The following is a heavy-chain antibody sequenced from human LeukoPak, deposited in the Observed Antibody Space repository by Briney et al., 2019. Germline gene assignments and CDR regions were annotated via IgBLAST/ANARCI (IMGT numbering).Heavy chain of an antibody. CDR3: ARHSPLDWVYYYYMDV. CDR1: GGSISSSSYY. CDR2: IYYSGST. Sequence: SETLSLTCTVSGGSISSSSYYWGWIRQSPRKGREWIGSIYYSGSTYYNPSLKSRVTISVDTSKNQFSLKLSSVTAADTAVYYCARHSPLDWVYYYYMDVWGKGTTVTVSS. J-gene: IGHJ6*03. D-gene: IGHD2-21*01. V-gene: IGHV4-39*01.